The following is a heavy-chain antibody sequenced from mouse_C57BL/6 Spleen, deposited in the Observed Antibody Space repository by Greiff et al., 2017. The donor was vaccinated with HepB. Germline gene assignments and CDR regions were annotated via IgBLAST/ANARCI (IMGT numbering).Heavy chain of an antibody. J-gene: IGHJ2*01. CDR2: IDPEDGET. CDR1: GFNIKDYY. Sequence: EVQLQQSGAELVKPGASVKLSCTASGFNIKDYYMHWVKQRTEQGLEWIGRIDPEDGETKYAPKFPGKATITADTSSNTAYLQLSSLTSEDTAVYYCARWDWDGNYFDYWGQGTTLTVSS. CDR3: ARWDWDGNYFDY. D-gene: IGHD4-1*01. V-gene: IGHV14-2*01.